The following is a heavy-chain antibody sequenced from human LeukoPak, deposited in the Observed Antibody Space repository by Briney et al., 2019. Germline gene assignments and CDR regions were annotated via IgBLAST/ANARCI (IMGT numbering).Heavy chain of an antibody. D-gene: IGHD5-24*01. Sequence: PGGSLRLSCAASGFTFSSYEMNWVRQAPGKGLEWVSYISSSGSTIYYADSVKGRFTISRDNAKNSLYLQMNSLRAEDTAVYYCGRCISTSLIVNDRWGQGTLVTVSS. CDR3: GRCISTSLIVNDR. J-gene: IGHJ5*02. CDR1: GFTFSSYE. V-gene: IGHV3-48*03. CDR2: ISSSGSTI.